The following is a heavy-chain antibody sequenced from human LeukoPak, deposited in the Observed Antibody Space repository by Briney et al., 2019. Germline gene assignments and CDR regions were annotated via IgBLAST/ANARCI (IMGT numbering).Heavy chain of an antibody. J-gene: IGHJ4*02. V-gene: IGHV3-23*01. Sequence: GGTLRLSCAASGFTFSSYGMSWVRQAPGKGLEWVSAISGSGGSTYYADSVKGRFTISRDNSKNTLYLQMNSLRAEDTAVYYCARDARLRLGELSFLDYWGQGTLVTVSS. CDR2: ISGSGGST. D-gene: IGHD3-16*02. CDR3: ARDARLRLGELSFLDY. CDR1: GFTFSSYG.